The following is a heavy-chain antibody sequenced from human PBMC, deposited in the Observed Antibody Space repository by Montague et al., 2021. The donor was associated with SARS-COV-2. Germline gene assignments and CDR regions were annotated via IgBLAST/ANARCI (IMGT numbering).Heavy chain of an antibody. Sequence: TLSLTCTVSGGSISSGGYYWSWIRQHPGKGLEWIRYIYYSGSTYYNPSLKSRVTISVDTSKNQFSLKLSSVTAADTAVYYCARRGDYGGPRFDYWGQGTLVSVSS. V-gene: IGHV4-31*03. J-gene: IGHJ4*02. CDR3: ARRGDYGGPRFDY. CDR2: IYYSGST. CDR1: GGSISSGGYY. D-gene: IGHD4-23*01.